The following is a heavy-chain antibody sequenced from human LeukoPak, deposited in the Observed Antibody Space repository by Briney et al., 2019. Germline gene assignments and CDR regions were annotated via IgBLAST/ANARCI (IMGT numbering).Heavy chain of an antibody. J-gene: IGHJ5*02. CDR2: INHSGST. V-gene: IGHV4-34*01. CDR3: ARRVVAAKGFDP. D-gene: IGHD2-15*01. Sequence: SEALSLTCAVCGGSFSGYYWIWMRQPPGEGLEGSGEINHSGSTNYSPSPTSRVHISVDTYKNQFSPNLSSVTRAATAVYYCARRVVAAKGFDPWGQGTLVTVSS. CDR1: GGSFSGYY.